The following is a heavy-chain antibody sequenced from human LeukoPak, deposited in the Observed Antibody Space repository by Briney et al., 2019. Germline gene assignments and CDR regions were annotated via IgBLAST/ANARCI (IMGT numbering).Heavy chain of an antibody. V-gene: IGHV4-59*01. D-gene: IGHD3-3*01. CDR2: ISYSGST. CDR1: GASMSTYY. J-gene: IGHJ4*02. CDR3: ATYSNDFWSGQHFFDF. Sequence: SETLSLTCSVSGASMSTYYWSWIRQPPGKGLEWIGYISYSGSTNFNPSLKSRVTISVDTSKNQFSLRLNSVTAADTAVFYCATYSNDFWSGQHFFDFWGQGILVAVS.